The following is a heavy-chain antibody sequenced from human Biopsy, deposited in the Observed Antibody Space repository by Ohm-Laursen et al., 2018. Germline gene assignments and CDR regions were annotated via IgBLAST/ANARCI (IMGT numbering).Heavy chain of an antibody. V-gene: IGHV4-59*01. J-gene: IGHJ3*01. CDR2: IYYSGNT. D-gene: IGHD1-26*01. Sequence: SETLSLTCIVSGGSINNFYWSWIRQPPGKGLEWIGFIYYSGNTKYNPSLKSRVTISVDTFRNQFSLKLSSVTAADTAVYYCARVRVWADSEGAFDPWGQGTMVTVSS. CDR3: ARVRVWADSEGAFDP. CDR1: GGSINNFY.